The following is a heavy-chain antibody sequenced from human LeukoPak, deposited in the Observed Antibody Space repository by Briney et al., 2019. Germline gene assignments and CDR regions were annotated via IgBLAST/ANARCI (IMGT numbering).Heavy chain of an antibody. CDR1: GFSFSNYG. D-gene: IGHD6-13*01. V-gene: IGHV3-30*18. CDR2: MSKDGNNE. Sequence: PGRSLGLSCVASGFSFSNYGMHWVRQAPGKGLEWVAVMSKDGNNEYYADSVKGRFTISRDNSKNTLYLQMNSLRAEDTAVYYCAKGIAATWRYLDSWGQGTLVTVSS. J-gene: IGHJ4*02. CDR3: AKGIAATWRYLDS.